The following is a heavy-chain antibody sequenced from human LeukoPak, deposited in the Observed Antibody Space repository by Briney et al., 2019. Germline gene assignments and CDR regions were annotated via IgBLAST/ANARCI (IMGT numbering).Heavy chain of an antibody. V-gene: IGHV6-1*01. Sequence: SQTLSLTCDISGDSVSSNSAAWNWNRQSPSRGLEWLGRTYYRSKWYKDYAVSVKSRITINPDTSKNQFSLQLNSVTPEDTAVYYCARGWGLRSSAAFDSWGQGTLVTVPS. CDR1: GDSVSSNSAA. J-gene: IGHJ4*02. D-gene: IGHD6-19*01. CDR2: TYYRSKWYK. CDR3: ARGWGLRSSAAFDS.